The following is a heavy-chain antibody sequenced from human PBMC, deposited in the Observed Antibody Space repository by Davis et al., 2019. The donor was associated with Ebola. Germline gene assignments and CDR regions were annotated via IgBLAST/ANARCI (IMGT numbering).Heavy chain of an antibody. Sequence: GESLKISCAASGFTFSSYWMSWVRQAPGKGLEWVANIKQDGSEKYYVDSVKGRFTISRDNAKNSLYLQMNSLRAEDTAVYYCARDAGVVIILDYWGQGTLVTVSS. CDR3: ARDAGVVIILDY. CDR2: IKQDGSEK. J-gene: IGHJ4*02. CDR1: GFTFSSYW. V-gene: IGHV3-7*01. D-gene: IGHD3-3*01.